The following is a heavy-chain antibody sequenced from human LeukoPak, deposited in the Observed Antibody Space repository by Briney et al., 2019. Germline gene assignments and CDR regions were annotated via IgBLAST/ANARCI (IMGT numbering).Heavy chain of an antibody. Sequence: GGSLRLSCAASGFNFNKYALHWVRQAPGKGLEWVAVTSYDESEEFYADSVKGRFTISRDNSKNTLFLQMDSLRVEDTAVYYCARGTEARPGTWRLRFFDHWGQGTLVTVSS. D-gene: IGHD2-21*02. CDR1: GFNFNKYA. CDR2: TSYDESEE. CDR3: ARGTEARPGTWRLRFFDH. V-gene: IGHV3-30*04. J-gene: IGHJ4*02.